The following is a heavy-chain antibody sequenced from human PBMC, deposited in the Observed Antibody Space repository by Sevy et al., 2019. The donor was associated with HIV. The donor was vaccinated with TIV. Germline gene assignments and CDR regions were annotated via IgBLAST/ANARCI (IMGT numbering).Heavy chain of an antibody. J-gene: IGHJ4*02. Sequence: GGSLRLSCAASGFTFDDYWMQWVRQAPGQGLEWAANIRQDGNELYYADSVKGRFTISRDNAKESLFLQMTNLRVEDTAIYYCARRYFDLWGQGTLVTVSS. V-gene: IGHV3-7*01. CDR1: GFTFDDYW. CDR3: ARRYFDL. CDR2: IRQDGNEL.